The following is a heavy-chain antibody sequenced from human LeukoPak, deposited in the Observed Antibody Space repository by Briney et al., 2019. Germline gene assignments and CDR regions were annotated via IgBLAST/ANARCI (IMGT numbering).Heavy chain of an antibody. D-gene: IGHD2-2*01. J-gene: IGHJ4*02. CDR1: GGSISSGGYY. Sequence: SETLSLTCTVSGGSISSGGYYWSWIRQHPGKGLEWIGYIYYSGSTYYNPSLKSRVTISVDTSKNQFPLKLSSVTAADTAVYYCASLGGDCSSTSCYAYFDYWGQGTLVTVSS. CDR2: IYYSGST. CDR3: ASLGGDCSSTSCYAYFDY. V-gene: IGHV4-31*03.